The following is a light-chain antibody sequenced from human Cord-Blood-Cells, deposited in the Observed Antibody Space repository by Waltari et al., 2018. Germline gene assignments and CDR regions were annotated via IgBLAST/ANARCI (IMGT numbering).Light chain of an antibody. CDR1: SSNIGSNY. Sequence: QSVLTQPPSASGTPGQRVTIPCSGSSSNIGSNYVSWYQQLPGTAPKLLIYRNNPRPSGVPDRFSGSKPGTSASLAISGLRSEDEADYYCAAWDDSLSGWVFGGGTKLTVL. CDR2: RNN. J-gene: IGLJ3*02. CDR3: AAWDDSLSGWV. V-gene: IGLV1-47*01.